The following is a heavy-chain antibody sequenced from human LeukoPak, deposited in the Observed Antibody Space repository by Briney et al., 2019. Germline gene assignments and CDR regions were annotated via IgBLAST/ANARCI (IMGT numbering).Heavy chain of an antibody. CDR2: IYLGDSDT. J-gene: IGHJ4*02. Sequence: GESLKISCKGSGYSCTSYWIGWVRQMPGKGLEWMGIIYLGDSDTRYSPSFQGQVAISADKSISTAYLQWSSLKASDTAMYYCARHFRQQLVPGGYWGQGTLVTVSS. CDR1: GYSCTSYW. CDR3: ARHFRQQLVPGGY. D-gene: IGHD6-13*01. V-gene: IGHV5-51*01.